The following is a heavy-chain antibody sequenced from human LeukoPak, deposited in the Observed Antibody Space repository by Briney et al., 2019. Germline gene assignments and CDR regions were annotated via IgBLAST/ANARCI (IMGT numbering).Heavy chain of an antibody. CDR1: GFSFSDYY. D-gene: IGHD3-16*01. Sequence: GGSLRLSCRASGFSFSDYYMNWFRQTPEKGLEWLSYISHSGATVQYADSVRGRFTVSRDNDKNSLYLQMNSRRVEDTAVYYCARDGAYDAASVYRADFWGQGTLVTVSS. J-gene: IGHJ4*02. V-gene: IGHV3-11*01. CDR2: ISHSGATV. CDR3: ARDGAYDAASVYRADF.